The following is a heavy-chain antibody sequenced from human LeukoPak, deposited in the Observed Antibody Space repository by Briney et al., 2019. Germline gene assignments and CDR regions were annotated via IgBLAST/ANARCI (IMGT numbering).Heavy chain of an antibody. Sequence: SETLSLTCTVSGGSISSSSYYWGWIRQPPGKGLEWIGYIYYSGSTNYNPSLKSRVTISVDTSKNQFSLKLSSVTAADTAVYYCARHENLVFWSPRVQHPNPNWYFDLWGRGTLVTVSS. J-gene: IGHJ2*01. CDR1: GGSISSSSYY. CDR3: ARHENLVFWSPRVQHPNPNWYFDL. V-gene: IGHV4-61*05. CDR2: IYYSGST. D-gene: IGHD3-3*01.